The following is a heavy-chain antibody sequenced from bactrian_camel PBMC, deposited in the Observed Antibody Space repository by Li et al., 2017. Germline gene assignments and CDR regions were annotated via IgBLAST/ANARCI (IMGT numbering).Heavy chain of an antibody. V-gene: IGHV3S10*01. D-gene: IGHD2*01. CDR2: ISSDGST. Sequence: DVQLVESGGGSVQSGGSLRLSCAASGFPMNSYCMGWFRQAPGKEREGITVISSDGSTSYADSVKGRFTISQDNTKNMVYLQMNALKPDDTAMYYCAADPSSGCNVVLTSSGPLVSLETINYWGRGTQVTVS. J-gene: IGHJ4*01. CDR1: GFPMNSYC. CDR3: AADPSSGCNVVLTSSGPLVSLETINY.